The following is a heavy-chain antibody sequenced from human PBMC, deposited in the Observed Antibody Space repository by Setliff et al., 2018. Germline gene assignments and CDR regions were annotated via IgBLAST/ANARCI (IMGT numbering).Heavy chain of an antibody. Sequence: PSETLSLTCTVSGGSVRSHYWSWIRHSPGKGLEWIGFIFYSGDTKSNPSLKSRVTMSVDTSKNQFSLQLSSVTAADTAVYYCARQDGSGSYYKIWGQGTLVTVSS. V-gene: IGHV4-59*08. J-gene: IGHJ4*02. CDR1: GGSVRSHY. CDR2: IFYSGDT. D-gene: IGHD3-10*01. CDR3: ARQDGSGSYYKI.